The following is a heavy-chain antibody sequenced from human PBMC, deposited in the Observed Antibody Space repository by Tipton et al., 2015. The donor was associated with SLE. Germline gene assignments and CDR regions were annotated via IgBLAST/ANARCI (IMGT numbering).Heavy chain of an antibody. CDR2: IYTSGST. D-gene: IGHD3-22*01. CDR1: DDSVSSAYY. CDR3: ARASTPNSYDCSGFYLSFYFDY. V-gene: IGHV4-61*09. Sequence: TLSLTCIVSDDSVSSAYYWAWIRQPAGKGLEWIGHIYTSGSTNYNPSLKSRVTISVDTSKNQFSLKLSSVTAADTAVYYCARASTPNSYDCSGFYLSFYFDYWGQGTQVTVSS. J-gene: IGHJ4*02.